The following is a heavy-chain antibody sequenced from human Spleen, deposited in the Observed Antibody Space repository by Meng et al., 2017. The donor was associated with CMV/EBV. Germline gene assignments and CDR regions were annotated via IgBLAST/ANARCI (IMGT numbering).Heavy chain of an antibody. CDR1: GFTFSSYA. CDR2: ISGSGGST. D-gene: IGHD6-25*01. V-gene: IGHV3-23*01. Sequence: GESLKISCAASGFTFSSYAMSWVRQAPGKGLEWVSAISGSGGSTYYADSVKGRFTISRDNSKNTLYLQMNSLRAEDTAVYYCARGDGDSGAYGMDVWGQGTTVTVSS. J-gene: IGHJ6*02. CDR3: ARGDGDSGAYGMDV.